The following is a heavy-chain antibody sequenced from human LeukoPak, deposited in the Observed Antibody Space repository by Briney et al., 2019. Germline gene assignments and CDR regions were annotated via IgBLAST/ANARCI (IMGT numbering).Heavy chain of an antibody. Sequence: SETLSLTCAVSGYSTSSGYYWGWIRPPPGKGLEWIGSIYHSGSTYYNPSLKSRVTISVDTSKNQFSLKLSSVTAADTAVYYCASCSGGSCRRGTRYYYYMDVWGKGTTVTVSS. V-gene: IGHV4-38-2*01. CDR1: GYSTSSGYY. J-gene: IGHJ6*03. CDR3: ASCSGGSCRRGTRYYYYMDV. CDR2: IYHSGST. D-gene: IGHD2-15*01.